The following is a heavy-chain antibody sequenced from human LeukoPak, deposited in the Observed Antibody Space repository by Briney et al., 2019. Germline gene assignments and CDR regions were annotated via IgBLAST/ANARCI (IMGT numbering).Heavy chain of an antibody. D-gene: IGHD6-13*01. CDR2: ISGSGGDT. V-gene: IGHV3-23*01. CDR1: GFTFNSYA. J-gene: IGHJ4*02. Sequence: PGGSLRLSCAASGFTFNSYAMSWVRQAPGKGLEWVSGISGSGGDTYYTGSVKGRFTISRDNSKNTVSLQMNSLRAGDTAVYYCAKEGAGIAGTGYFDYWGQGTLVTVSS. CDR3: AKEGAGIAGTGYFDY.